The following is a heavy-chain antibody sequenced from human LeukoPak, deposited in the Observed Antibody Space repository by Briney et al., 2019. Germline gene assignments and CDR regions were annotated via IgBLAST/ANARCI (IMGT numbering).Heavy chain of an antibody. CDR2: INPDSVGT. D-gene: IGHD2-15*01. Sequence: GASVKVPCKASGYTFTGYYMHWVRQAPGQGLEWMGWINPDSVGTNYAQKFQGRVTMTRDTSISTAYMELSRLRSDDTAVYYCARSPRVVAAISDYYYYYMDVWGKGTTVTISS. CDR3: ARSPRVVAAISDYYYYYMDV. CDR1: GYTFTGYY. J-gene: IGHJ6*03. V-gene: IGHV1-2*02.